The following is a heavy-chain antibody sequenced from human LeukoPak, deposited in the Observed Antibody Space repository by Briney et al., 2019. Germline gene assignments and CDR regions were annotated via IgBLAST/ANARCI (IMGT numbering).Heavy chain of an antibody. V-gene: IGHV4-59*01. CDR2: IYYSGST. J-gene: IGHJ4*02. Sequence: PSETLSLTCTVSGGSISNYYWSWIRQPPGKGLEWIGYIYYSGSTNYNPSLKSRVTISVDTSKNQFSLKLSSVTAADTAVYYCAAAADFGYFDYWGQGTLVTVSS. D-gene: IGHD6-13*01. CDR3: AAAADFGYFDY. CDR1: GGSISNYY.